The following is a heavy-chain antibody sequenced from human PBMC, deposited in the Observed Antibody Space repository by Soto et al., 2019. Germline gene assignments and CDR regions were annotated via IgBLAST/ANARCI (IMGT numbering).Heavy chain of an antibody. Sequence: PGGSLRLSCASSVFTFSSYAMSCVRQAPGKWLEWVSALSGSGGSTYYAESVKGRFTISRDNSKNTLYLQMSSLRAEDTAIYYCAKGLSGVPVAGRGSEYWG. CDR2: LSGSGGST. CDR3: AKGLSGVPVAGRGSEY. CDR1: VFTFSSYA. J-gene: IGHJ4*01. D-gene: IGHD6-13*01. V-gene: IGHV3-23*01.